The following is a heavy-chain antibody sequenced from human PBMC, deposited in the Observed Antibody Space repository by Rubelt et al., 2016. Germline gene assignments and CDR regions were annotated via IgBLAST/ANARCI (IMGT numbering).Heavy chain of an antibody. CDR1: GASMNSHY. D-gene: IGHD6-6*01. V-gene: IGHV4-4*07. CDR2: IHTSGST. Sequence: QLQLQESGPGLVKPSETLSLTCTVSGASMNSHYWNWIRQPAGKGLEWIGRIHTSGSTDYIPSLKSRVSISLDTSKNQFSLNLGSVTAADTAFYYCARSWAWTARKDAFDIWGQGTMVTVSS. J-gene: IGHJ3*02. CDR3: ARSWAWTARKDAFDI.